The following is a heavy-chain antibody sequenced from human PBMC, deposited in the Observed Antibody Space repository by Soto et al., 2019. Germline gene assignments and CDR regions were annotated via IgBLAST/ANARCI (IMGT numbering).Heavy chain of an antibody. Sequence: SETLSLTCTVSGGSVSSGSYYWSWIRQPPGKGLEWIGYIYYSGSTNYNPSLKSRVTISVDTSKNQFSLKLSSVTAADTAVYYCAREGSGVVNTVFDYWGQGTLVTVSS. D-gene: IGHD3-3*01. J-gene: IGHJ4*02. CDR2: IYYSGST. V-gene: IGHV4-61*01. CDR3: AREGSGVVNTVFDY. CDR1: GGSVSSGSYY.